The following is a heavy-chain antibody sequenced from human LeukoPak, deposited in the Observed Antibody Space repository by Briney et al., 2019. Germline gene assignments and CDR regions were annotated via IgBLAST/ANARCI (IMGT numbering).Heavy chain of an antibody. Sequence: GASVKVSCKASGGTFSSYAINWVRQAPGQGLEWMGWISAYNGNTNYAQKLQGRVTMTTDTSTSTAYMELRSLRSDDTAVYYCARDRRGYSYGFAIDYFDYWGQGTLVTVSS. J-gene: IGHJ4*02. CDR3: ARDRRGYSYGFAIDYFDY. V-gene: IGHV1-18*01. CDR1: GGTFSSYA. CDR2: ISAYNGNT. D-gene: IGHD5-18*01.